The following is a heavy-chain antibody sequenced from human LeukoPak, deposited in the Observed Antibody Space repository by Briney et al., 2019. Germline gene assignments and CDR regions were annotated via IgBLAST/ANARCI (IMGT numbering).Heavy chain of an antibody. D-gene: IGHD4-17*01. CDR2: ISYDGSNK. Sequence: GGSLRLSCEASGFTFSSYAMHWVRQAPGKGLEWVAVISYDGSNKYYADSVKGRFTISRDNSKNTLYLQMDSLRAEDTAVYYCARGSTVTTLDYWGQGTLVTVSS. J-gene: IGHJ4*02. CDR1: GFTFSSYA. V-gene: IGHV3-30-3*01. CDR3: ARGSTVTTLDY.